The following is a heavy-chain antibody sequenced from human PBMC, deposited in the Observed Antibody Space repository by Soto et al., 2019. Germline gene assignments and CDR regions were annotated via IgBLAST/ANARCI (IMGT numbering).Heavy chain of an antibody. V-gene: IGHV1-24*01. J-gene: IGHJ6*02. D-gene: IGHD2-2*01. CDR1: GYTLTELS. CDR3: ATTYRAGVPPAARSYYYYGMDV. Sequence: GASVKVSCKVSGYTLTELSMHWVRQAPGKGLEWMGGFDPEDGETIYAQKFQGRVTMTEDTSTDTAYMDLSSLRSEDTAIYYCATTYRAGVPPAARSYYYYGMDVWGQGTTVTVSS. CDR2: FDPEDGET.